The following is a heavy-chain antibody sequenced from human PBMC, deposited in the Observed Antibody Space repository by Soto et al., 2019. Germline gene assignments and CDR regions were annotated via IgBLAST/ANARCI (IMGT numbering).Heavy chain of an antibody. V-gene: IGHV3-30*18. CDR1: GFTFSSYG. CDR2: ISYDGSNK. J-gene: IGHJ4*02. D-gene: IGHD3-16*01. Sequence: GGSLRLACAASGFTFSSYGMHWVRQAPGKGLEWVAVISYDGSNKYYADSVKGRFTISRDNSKNTLYLQMNSLRAEDTAVYYCAKDLAGRAESYWGQATLVTVSS. CDR3: AKDLAGRAESY.